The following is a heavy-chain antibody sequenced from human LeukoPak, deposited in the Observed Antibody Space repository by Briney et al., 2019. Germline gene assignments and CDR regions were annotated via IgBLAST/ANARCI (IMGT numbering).Heavy chain of an antibody. CDR3: ARGLHAVDY. CDR2: IYYSVTT. V-gene: IGHV4-59*01. D-gene: IGHD5-24*01. Sequence: SEALSLTCTVSGGSISSYYWSWIRQPPGKGLEWIGYIYYSVTTNYNPSLKSRVTISVDTSKNQFSLKLSSVTAADTAVYYCARGLHAVDYWGQGTLVTVSS. CDR1: GGSISSYY. J-gene: IGHJ4*02.